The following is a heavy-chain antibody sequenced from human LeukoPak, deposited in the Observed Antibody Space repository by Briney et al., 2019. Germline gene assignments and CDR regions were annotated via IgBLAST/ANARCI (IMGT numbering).Heavy chain of an antibody. Sequence: GGSLRLSCEASGFAFGSYAMTWVRQAPGKGLDWVSVIGASGADTHYADSVKGRFTVSRDNAKNTLYLHMSSLRAEDTAVYFCARRPRDSSGYYLGAFHDWGQGTTVTVSS. D-gene: IGHD3-22*01. CDR2: IGASGADT. J-gene: IGHJ3*01. CDR3: ARRPRDSSGYYLGAFHD. CDR1: GFAFGSYA. V-gene: IGHV3-23*01.